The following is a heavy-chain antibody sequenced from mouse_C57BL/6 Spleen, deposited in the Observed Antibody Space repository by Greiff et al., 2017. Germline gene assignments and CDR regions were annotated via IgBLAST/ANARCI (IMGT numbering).Heavy chain of an antibody. V-gene: IGHV1-69*01. D-gene: IGHD6-1*01. J-gene: IGHJ2*01. CDR2: IDPSDSYT. Sequence: VQLQQPGAELVMPGASVKLSCKASGYTFTSYWMHWVKQRPGQGLEWIGEIDPSDSYTNYNQKFKGKSTLTVDKSYSTAYMQLSSLTSEDSAVYYCAVGYCSSGYYFDYWGQGTTLTVSS. CDR1: GYTFTSYW. CDR3: AVGYCSSGYYFDY.